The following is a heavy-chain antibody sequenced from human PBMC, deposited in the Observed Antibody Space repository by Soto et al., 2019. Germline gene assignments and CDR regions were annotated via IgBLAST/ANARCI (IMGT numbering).Heavy chain of an antibody. V-gene: IGHV4-59*01. CDR1: GGSISSYY. CDR3: AASPDPHAFDI. J-gene: IGHJ3*02. Sequence: PSETLSLTCTVAGGSISSYYWSWIRQPPGKGLEWIGYIYYSGSTNYNPSLKSRVTISVDTSKNQFSLKLSSVTAADTAVYYCAASPDPHAFDIWGQGTMVTVSS. CDR2: IYYSGST.